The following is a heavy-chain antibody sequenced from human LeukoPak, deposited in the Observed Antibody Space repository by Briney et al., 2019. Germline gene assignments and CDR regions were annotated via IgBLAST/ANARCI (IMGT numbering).Heavy chain of an antibody. V-gene: IGHV1-18*01. CDR3: ARAMRVAARLDYYYMDV. D-gene: IGHD6-6*01. Sequence: ASVKVSCKASGYTFTSYGISWVRQAPGHGLEWMGGISAYNGNTNYAQKLQGRVTMTTDTSTSTAYMELRSLRSDDTAVYYCARAMRVAARLDYYYMDVWGKGTTVTVSS. CDR1: GYTFTSYG. J-gene: IGHJ6*03. CDR2: ISAYNGNT.